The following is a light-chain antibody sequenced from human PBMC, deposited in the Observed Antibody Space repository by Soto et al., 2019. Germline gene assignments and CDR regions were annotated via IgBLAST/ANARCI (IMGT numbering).Light chain of an antibody. CDR1: SGSVSTSYY. CDR3: VLYMGSGIWV. J-gene: IGLJ3*02. Sequence: QTVVTQAPSFSASPGRTVTLTCGLSSGSVSTSYYPTWYQQTPGQAPRTLIYSTNTRSSGVPDRFSGSILGNKAALTITGAQADDESDYYCVLYMGSGIWVFGGGTKLTVL. CDR2: STN. V-gene: IGLV8-61*01.